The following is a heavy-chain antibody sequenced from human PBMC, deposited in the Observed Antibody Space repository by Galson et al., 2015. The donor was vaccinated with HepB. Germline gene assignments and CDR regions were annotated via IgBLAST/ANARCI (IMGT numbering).Heavy chain of an antibody. Sequence: SCKASGYTFTSYAMNWVRQAPGQGLEWMGWINTNTGNPTYAQGFTGRFVFSLDTSVSTAYLQISSLKAEDTAVYYCARGLIGYCSSTSCYVGFDYWGQGTLVTVSS. CDR2: INTNTGNP. CDR1: GYTFTSYA. CDR3: ARGLIGYCSSTSCYVGFDY. V-gene: IGHV7-4-1*02. J-gene: IGHJ4*02. D-gene: IGHD2-2*01.